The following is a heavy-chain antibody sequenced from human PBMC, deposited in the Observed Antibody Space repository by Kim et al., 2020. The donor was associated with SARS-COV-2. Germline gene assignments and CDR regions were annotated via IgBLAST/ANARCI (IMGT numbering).Heavy chain of an antibody. Sequence: SETLSLTCTVSGGSISSSSYYWGWIRQPPGKGLEWIGSIYYSGSTYYNPSLKSRVTISVDTSKNQFSLKLSSVTAADTAVYYCARQAPPPTIFGVVIRLGGWFDPWCQGTLVTVSS. J-gene: IGHJ5*02. D-gene: IGHD3-3*01. CDR2: IYYSGST. CDR3: ARQAPPPTIFGVVIRLGGWFDP. V-gene: IGHV4-39*01. CDR1: GGSISSSSYY.